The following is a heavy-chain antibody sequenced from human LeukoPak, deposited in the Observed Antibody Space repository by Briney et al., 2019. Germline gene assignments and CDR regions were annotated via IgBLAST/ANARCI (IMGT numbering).Heavy chain of an antibody. J-gene: IGHJ4*02. V-gene: IGHV1-46*03. CDR2: INPSGGST. D-gene: IGHD3-22*01. CDR1: GYTFTSYY. Sequence: ASVKVSCKASGYTFTSYYMHWVRQAPGQGLEWMGIINPSGGSTSYAQKFQGRVTMTRDTSTSTVYMELSSLRSEDMAVYYCARPAYYYDSNGYYEDGRFDYWGQGTLVTVSS. CDR3: ARPAYYYDSNGYYEDGRFDY.